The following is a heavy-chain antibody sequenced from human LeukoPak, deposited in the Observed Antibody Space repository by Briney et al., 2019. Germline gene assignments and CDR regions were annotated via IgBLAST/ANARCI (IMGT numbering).Heavy chain of an antibody. D-gene: IGHD3-10*01. Sequence: AAVRVSLLPCGYTFTNYGINSVRQAGGRALEWMGWISAYKGNTNYAQKLQGRVTMTTDTSTSTAYMELRSLTSDDTAVYYCARPQSMVRGSPSALDIWGQGTMVTVSS. CDR3: ARPQSMVRGSPSALDI. CDR1: GYTFTNYG. CDR2: ISAYKGNT. V-gene: IGHV1-18*01. J-gene: IGHJ3*02.